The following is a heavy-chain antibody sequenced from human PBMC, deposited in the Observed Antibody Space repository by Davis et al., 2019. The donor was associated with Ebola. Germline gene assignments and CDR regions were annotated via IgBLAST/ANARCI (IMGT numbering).Heavy chain of an antibody. CDR1: GNSFTTYW. CDR2: IYTGDSDT. D-gene: IGHD1-20*01. Sequence: GESLKISCKGSGNSFTTYWIGWVRQMPGKGLEWMGLIYTGDSDTRYSPSFRGQVTISADKSIRTAYLQSSSLKASDTAIYFCASLRRTITGMDDGFDIWGQGTMVTVSS. V-gene: IGHV5-51*01. J-gene: IGHJ3*02. CDR3: ASLRRTITGMDDGFDI.